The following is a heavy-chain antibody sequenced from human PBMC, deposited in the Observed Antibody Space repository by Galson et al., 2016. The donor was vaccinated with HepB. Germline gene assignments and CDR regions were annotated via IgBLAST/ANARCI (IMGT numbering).Heavy chain of an antibody. J-gene: IGHJ4*02. Sequence: SLRLSCAASGFTLSDYFMTWIRQAPGKGLEWVAYISSAGSDTIFYAESVKGRFAISRDDAKNPLYLQLNRLRAEDTAVYYCVRDLGGVDFDSWGQGTLVTVSS. D-gene: IGHD2-8*01. CDR1: GFTLSDYF. CDR2: ISSAGSDTI. CDR3: VRDLGGVDFDS. V-gene: IGHV3-11*04.